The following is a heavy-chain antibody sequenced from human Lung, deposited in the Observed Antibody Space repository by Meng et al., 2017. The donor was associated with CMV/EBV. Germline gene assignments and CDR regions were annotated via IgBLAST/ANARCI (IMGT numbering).Heavy chain of an antibody. J-gene: IGHJ4*02. CDR3: TTDAGANSAFDY. CDR2: VKTNSEGVTT. Sequence: EXXTIPCAASGFTFSDAWMSWVRQGPGKGLEWVGRVKTNSEGVTTDYAAPVKGRFTISRDDSISTLYLQMNGLKTDDTAVYYCTTDAGANSAFDYWGQGXQVTVSS. D-gene: IGHD1-26*01. V-gene: IGHV3-15*01. CDR1: GFTFSDAW.